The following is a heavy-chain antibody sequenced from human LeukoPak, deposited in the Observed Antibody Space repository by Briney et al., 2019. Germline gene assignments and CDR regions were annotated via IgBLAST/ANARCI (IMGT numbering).Heavy chain of an antibody. D-gene: IGHD2-15*01. CDR2: INTNTGNP. CDR3: ARDTYCTGGRCYSRVGY. V-gene: IGHV7-4-1*02. J-gene: IGHJ4*02. Sequence: ASVRVSCKSSGYTFTNYPMNWVRQAPEQGLEWVGWINTNTGNPMYARGFTERFVFSWDTSVTTAYLQINSLKPEDTAVYFCARDTYCTGGRCYSRVGYWGQGTVVTVSS. CDR1: GYTFTNYP.